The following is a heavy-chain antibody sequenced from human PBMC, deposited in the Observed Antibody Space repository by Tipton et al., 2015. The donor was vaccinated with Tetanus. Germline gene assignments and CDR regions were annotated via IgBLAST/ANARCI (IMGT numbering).Heavy chain of an antibody. D-gene: IGHD3-3*01. Sequence: GLVKPSETLSLSCTVSGGSVSSGSYYWSWVRQPPGKGLEYIGYILYGKSTHYNPSLQSRLSISGDPAKNQSSLRLTSVTAADTAVYYCARIHDFWSGYFDFWGQGTLVTVSP. V-gene: IGHV4-61*01. CDR3: ARIHDFWSGYFDF. J-gene: IGHJ4*02. CDR1: GGSVSSGSYY. CDR2: ILYGKST.